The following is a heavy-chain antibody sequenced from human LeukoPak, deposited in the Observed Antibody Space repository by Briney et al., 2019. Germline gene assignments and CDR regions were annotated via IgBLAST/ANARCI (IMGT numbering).Heavy chain of an antibody. CDR3: ARAYYYDSSGYPPAFDY. Sequence: GGSLRLSCAASGFTLSSYAMHWVRQAPGKGLEGVAVISYDGSNKYYADSVKGRFTISRDNSKNTLYLQMNSLRAEDTAVYYCARAYYYDSSGYPPAFDYWGQGTLVTVSS. J-gene: IGHJ4*02. D-gene: IGHD3-22*01. CDR1: GFTLSSYA. V-gene: IGHV3-30-3*01. CDR2: ISYDGSNK.